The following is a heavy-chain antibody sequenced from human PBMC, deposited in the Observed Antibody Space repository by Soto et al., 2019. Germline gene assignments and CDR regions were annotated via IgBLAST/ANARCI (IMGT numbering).Heavy chain of an antibody. D-gene: IGHD5-12*01. V-gene: IGHV1-69*10. J-gene: IGHJ4*02. Sequence: ASVKVSCKASGGTFSSYAISWVRQAPGQGLEWMGGIIPILGIANYAQKFQGRVTITADKSTSTAYMELSSLRSEDTAVYYCARVLGDRDGYNYYFDYWGQGTLVTVSS. CDR2: IIPILGIA. CDR1: GGTFSSYA. CDR3: ARVLGDRDGYNYYFDY.